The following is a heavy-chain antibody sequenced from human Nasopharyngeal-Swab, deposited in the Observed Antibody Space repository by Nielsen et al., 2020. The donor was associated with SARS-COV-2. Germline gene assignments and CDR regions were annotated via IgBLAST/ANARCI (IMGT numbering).Heavy chain of an antibody. Sequence: SETLSLTCAVYGGSFSGHYWNWIRQPPGKGLEWIGEINHSGSTNYNPSLKSRLTISVDTSKSQFSLKLSSVTAADTAVYYCASLGGYYYDSSGYPYYFYGMDVWGQGTTVTVSS. CDR1: GGSFSGHY. J-gene: IGHJ6*02. V-gene: IGHV4-34*01. CDR3: ASLGGYYYDSSGYPYYFYGMDV. D-gene: IGHD3-22*01. CDR2: INHSGST.